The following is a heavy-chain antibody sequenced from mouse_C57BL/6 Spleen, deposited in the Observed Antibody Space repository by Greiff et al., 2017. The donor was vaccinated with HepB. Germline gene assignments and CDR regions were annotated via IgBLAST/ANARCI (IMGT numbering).Heavy chain of an antibody. CDR3: AQIYYGSSLDY. Sequence: QVQLQQSGAELAKPGASVKLSCKASGYTFTSYWMHWVKQRPGQGLEGIGYINPSSGYTKYNQKFKDKATVTADKSSSTAYMQLSSLTYEDSAVYYCAQIYYGSSLDYWGQGTTLTVSS. V-gene: IGHV1-7*01. CDR1: GYTFTSYW. J-gene: IGHJ2*01. CDR2: INPSSGYT. D-gene: IGHD1-1*01.